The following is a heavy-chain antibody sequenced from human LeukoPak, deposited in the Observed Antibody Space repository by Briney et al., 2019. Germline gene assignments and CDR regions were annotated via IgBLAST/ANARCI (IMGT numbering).Heavy chain of an antibody. V-gene: IGHV4-30-2*01. J-gene: IGHJ5*02. Sequence: SETLSLTCAVSGVSISSGGYSWSWIRQPPGKGLEWIGYIYHSGSTYYNPSLKSRVTISVDRSKNQFSLKLSSVTAADTAVYYCASNTYYYDSSGSRLNWFDPWGQGTLVTVSS. CDR2: IYHSGST. CDR3: ASNTYYYDSSGSRLNWFDP. CDR1: GVSISSGGYS. D-gene: IGHD3-22*01.